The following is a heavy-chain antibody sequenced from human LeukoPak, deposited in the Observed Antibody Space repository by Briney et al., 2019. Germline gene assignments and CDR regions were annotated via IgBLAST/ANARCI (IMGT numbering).Heavy chain of an antibody. D-gene: IGHD3-22*01. CDR1: GFTFSSFE. Sequence: GGSLRLSCAASGFTFSSFEVNLVRQAPGKGLEWISHISHTFDIKYADSVKGRFTISRDNAKNSQYLQMTSLRAQDTGIYYCARSSGSYRPFDSWGQGTLIIVSS. CDR2: ISHTFDI. V-gene: IGHV3-48*03. CDR3: ARSSGSYRPFDS. J-gene: IGHJ4*02.